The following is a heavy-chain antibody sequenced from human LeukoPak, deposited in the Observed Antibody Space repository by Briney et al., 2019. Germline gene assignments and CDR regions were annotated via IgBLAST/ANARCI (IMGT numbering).Heavy chain of an antibody. V-gene: IGHV4-34*01. Sequence: PSETLSLTCAVYGGSFSGYYWSWIRQPPGKGLEWIGEINHSGSTNYNPSLKSRVTISVDTSKNQFSLKLSSVTAADTAVYYCRFDDISTGYLGTNNDYWGQGTLVTVSS. CDR1: GGSFSGYY. D-gene: IGHD3-9*01. CDR2: INHSGST. CDR3: RFDDISTGYLGTNNDY. J-gene: IGHJ4*02.